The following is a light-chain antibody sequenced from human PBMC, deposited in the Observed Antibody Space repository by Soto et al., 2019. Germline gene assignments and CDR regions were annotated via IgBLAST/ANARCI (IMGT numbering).Light chain of an antibody. J-gene: IGKJ1*01. V-gene: IGKV1-5*01. CDR3: QQYNSYPWT. CDR2: DAS. CDR1: QTISGW. Sequence: DIQMTQSPSTLSASIGDRVTITCRASQTISGWLTWYQQKPGKAPKVLIFDASSLESGVPSRFSGSGSGTEFTLTISSLQPDYFATYYCQQYNSYPWTFGQGTKVEIK.